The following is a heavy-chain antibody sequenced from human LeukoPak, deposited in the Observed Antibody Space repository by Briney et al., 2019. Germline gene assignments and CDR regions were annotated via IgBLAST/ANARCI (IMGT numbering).Heavy chain of an antibody. V-gene: IGHV4-34*01. CDR1: GGSFSGYY. Sequence: SETLSLTCAVYGGSFSGYYWSWIRQPPGKGLEWIGEINHSGSTNYNPSLKSRVTISVDTSKNQFSLKLSSVTAADTAVYYCARAQLLWFGEPTRRSWFDPWGQGTLVTVSS. D-gene: IGHD3-10*01. CDR3: ARAQLLWFGEPTRRSWFDP. J-gene: IGHJ5*02. CDR2: INHSGST.